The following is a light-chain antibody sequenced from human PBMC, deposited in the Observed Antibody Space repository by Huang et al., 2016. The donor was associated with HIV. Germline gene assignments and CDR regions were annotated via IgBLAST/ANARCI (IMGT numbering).Light chain of an antibody. Sequence: DAVVTQSPLSLPVTPGEPASISCRSSQSLLHSNGYNYLDWYVQKPGQSPHLLIYLGSNRASEVPDRFSGSGSGTDFTLKISRVEAEDVGVYYCMQALQTPVFGPGTKVDIK. V-gene: IGKV2-28*01. CDR3: MQALQTPV. CDR1: QSLLHSNGYNY. J-gene: IGKJ3*01. CDR2: LGS.